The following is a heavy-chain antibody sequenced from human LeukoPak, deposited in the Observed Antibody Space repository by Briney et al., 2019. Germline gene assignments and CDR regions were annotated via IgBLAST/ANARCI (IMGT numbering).Heavy chain of an antibody. V-gene: IGHV5-51*01. Sequence: GESLKISCKASGYSFTTYWITWVRQLPGKGLEWMAIIYPANSDTRYSPSFQGQVTISADKSISTAYLQWSSLKASDTAMYYCARPACSSTSCYLYFQYWGQGTLVTVSS. CDR2: IYPANSDT. CDR3: ARPACSSTSCYLYFQY. D-gene: IGHD2-2*01. CDR1: GYSFTTYW. J-gene: IGHJ1*01.